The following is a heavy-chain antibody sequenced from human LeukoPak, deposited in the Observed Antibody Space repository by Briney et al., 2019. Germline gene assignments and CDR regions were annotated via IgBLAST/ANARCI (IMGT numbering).Heavy chain of an antibody. Sequence: GASVKVSRKASGYTFTGYYMHWVRQAPGQGLEWMGWINPNSGGTNYAQKFQGRVTITADESTSTAYMELSSLRSEDTAVYYCAVDVEMATTKTDGAFDIWGQGTMVTVSS. J-gene: IGHJ3*02. CDR1: GYTFTGYY. V-gene: IGHV1-2*02. D-gene: IGHD5-24*01. CDR3: AVDVEMATTKTDGAFDI. CDR2: INPNSGGT.